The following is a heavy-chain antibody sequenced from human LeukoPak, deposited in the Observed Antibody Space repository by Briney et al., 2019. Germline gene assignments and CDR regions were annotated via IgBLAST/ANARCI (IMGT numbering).Heavy chain of an antibody. CDR1: GYTFSAHY. J-gene: IGHJ4*02. D-gene: IGHD2-2*02. Sequence: ASVRVSCKTSGYTFSAHYLHWVRQAPGQRPEWVGRTDPASGGTHYAQKFQGRVTVTRDTSTTTVDMELSGLRSDDTAVYCCARVPGPYTTSRFDFWGQGTLVTVSS. V-gene: IGHV1-2*02. CDR3: ARVPGPYTTSRFDF. CDR2: TDPASGGT.